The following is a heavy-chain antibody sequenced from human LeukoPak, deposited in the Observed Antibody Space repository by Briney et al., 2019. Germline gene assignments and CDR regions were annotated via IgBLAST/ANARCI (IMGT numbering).Heavy chain of an antibody. CDR2: INHSGST. CDR1: GGSFSGYY. V-gene: IGHV4-34*01. D-gene: IGHD3-16*01. Sequence: SETLSLTCAVYGGSFSGYYWSWIRQPPGKGLEWIGEINHSGSTNYNPSLKSQVTISVDRSKNQFSLKLSSVTAADTAVYYCARQGEGYYFDYWGQGTLVTVSS. J-gene: IGHJ4*02. CDR3: ARQGEGYYFDY.